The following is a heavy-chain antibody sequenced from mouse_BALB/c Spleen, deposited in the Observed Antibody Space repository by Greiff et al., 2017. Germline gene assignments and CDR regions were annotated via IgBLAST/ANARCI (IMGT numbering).Heavy chain of an antibody. CDR1: GYSITSGYY. D-gene: IGHD2-3*01. Sequence: EVQLQESGPGLVKPSQSLSLTCSVTGYSITSGYYWYWIRQFPGNQLEWMGYISYDGSNNYNPSLKNRISITRDTSKNQFFLKLNPVTTEDTATYYCARDDGPPYAMDYWGQGTSVTVSS. J-gene: IGHJ4*01. V-gene: IGHV3-6*02. CDR3: ARDDGPPYAMDY. CDR2: ISYDGSN.